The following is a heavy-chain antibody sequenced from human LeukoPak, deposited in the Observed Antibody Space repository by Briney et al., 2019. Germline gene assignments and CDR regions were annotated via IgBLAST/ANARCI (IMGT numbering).Heavy chain of an antibody. CDR3: ARGTGWSYYFDY. CDR2: IYYTGSS. CDR1: DYSISRGHY. J-gene: IGHJ4*02. Sequence: SETLSLTCIVSDYSISRGHYWGWIRQPPEKGLEWIGTIYYTGSSFYNPSLKSRLSISADTSKNQFSLRLSSVTAADSAVYYCARGTGWSYYFDYWGRGTLVTVSS. V-gene: IGHV4-38-2*02. D-gene: IGHD6-19*01.